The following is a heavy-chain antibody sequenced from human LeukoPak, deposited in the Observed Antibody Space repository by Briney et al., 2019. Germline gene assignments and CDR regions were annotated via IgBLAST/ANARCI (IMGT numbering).Heavy chain of an antibody. CDR3: ARDPPGGGY. Sequence: GGSLRLSCAASGITLSVNFMSWVRQAPGKGPEWVSAMYSGGSTAYADSVRGRFIISRDAAKNTVDLQMNSLRTEDTAVYYCARDPPGGGYWGQGTLVTVSS. D-gene: IGHD1-26*01. J-gene: IGHJ4*02. CDR2: MYSGGST. CDR1: GITLSVNF. V-gene: IGHV3-66*02.